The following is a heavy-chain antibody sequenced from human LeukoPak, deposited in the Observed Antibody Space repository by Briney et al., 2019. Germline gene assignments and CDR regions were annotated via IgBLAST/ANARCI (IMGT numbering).Heavy chain of an antibody. J-gene: IGHJ4*02. D-gene: IGHD2-21*01. Sequence: GGSLRLSCAASGFTFSSYEMNWVRQAPGKGLEWVSYISSSGSTIYYADSVKGRFTISRDNAKNSLYLQMNSLRAEDTAVYYCARRRGLVRTLDYWGQGTLVTVSS. CDR1: GFTFSSYE. CDR2: ISSSGSTI. CDR3: ARRRGLVRTLDY. V-gene: IGHV3-48*03.